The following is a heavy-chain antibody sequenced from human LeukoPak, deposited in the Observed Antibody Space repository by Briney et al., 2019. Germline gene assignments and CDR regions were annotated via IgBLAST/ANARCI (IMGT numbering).Heavy chain of an antibody. CDR2: IYYSGST. Sequence: PSETLSLTCTVSGGSISSYYWSWIRQPPGKGLEWVGYIYYSGSTNYNPSLKSRVIISVDTSKNQFSLKLSSVTAADTAVYYCARGKLRYFDWLPLPDYWGQGTLVTVSS. V-gene: IGHV4-59*01. J-gene: IGHJ4*02. D-gene: IGHD3-9*01. CDR1: GGSISSYY. CDR3: ARGKLRYFDWLPLPDY.